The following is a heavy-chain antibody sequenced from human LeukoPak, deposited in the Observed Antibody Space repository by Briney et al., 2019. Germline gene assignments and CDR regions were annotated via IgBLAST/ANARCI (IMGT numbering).Heavy chain of an antibody. CDR3: AKLRYGGNSPVDF. CDR2: VSGSGDGT. J-gene: IGHJ4*02. Sequence: GGSLRLSCAASGFTFSSYAMTWVRQGPGKGLEWVSTVSGSGDGTYYADSMKGRFTISRDNSKNTLYVQMNSLRAEDTAVYYCAKLRYGGNSPVDFWGQGTLVTVSS. D-gene: IGHD4-23*01. CDR1: GFTFSSYA. V-gene: IGHV3-23*01.